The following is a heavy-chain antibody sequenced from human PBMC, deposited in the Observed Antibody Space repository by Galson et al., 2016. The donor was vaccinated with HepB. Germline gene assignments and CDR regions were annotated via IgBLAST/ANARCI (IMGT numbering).Heavy chain of an antibody. CDR3: ARAATLYGDFYMDL. V-gene: IGHV3-33*01. J-gene: IGHJ6*02. D-gene: IGHD4-17*01. CDR2: IYFDGARK. Sequence: SLRLSCAASDFTFSSYGMHWVRQAPGKGPEWVAIIYFDGARKFYAVSVEGRFTISRDNSNNTLYLEMKSLRAEDTAVYYCARAATLYGDFYMDLWGQGTTVTVSS. CDR1: DFTFSSYG.